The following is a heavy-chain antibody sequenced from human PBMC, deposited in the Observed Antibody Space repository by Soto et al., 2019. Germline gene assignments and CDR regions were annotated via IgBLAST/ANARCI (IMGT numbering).Heavy chain of an antibody. CDR1: GFTLSNWG. V-gene: IGHV3-33*01. D-gene: IGHD2-8*01. CDR3: AREIKDCTKGICYGND. Sequence: QVQLVESGGGVIQPGRSLRLSCEASGFTLSNWGMQWVRQAPGKGLEWVAVIWFDGSKTFYVDSVPGRFTISRDNSKNTLYLKMNSLRAEDTAVYHCAREIKDCTKGICYGNDWGQGTLVTVFS. J-gene: IGHJ4*01. CDR2: IWFDGSKT.